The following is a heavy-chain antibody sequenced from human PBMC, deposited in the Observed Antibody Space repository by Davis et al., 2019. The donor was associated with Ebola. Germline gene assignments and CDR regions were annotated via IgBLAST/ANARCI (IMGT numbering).Heavy chain of an antibody. J-gene: IGHJ5*02. CDR1: GGIFSDYT. D-gene: IGHD3-10*01. CDR3: ARGITMVRGLDWFDP. Sequence: SVKVSCKASGGIFSDYTVNWVRQAPGQGLEWMGGIIPMFGAPTYAQKFQGRVTITADESTSTAYMELSSLRSDDTAVYYCARGITMVRGLDWFDPWGQGTLVTVSS. CDR2: IIPMFGAP. V-gene: IGHV1-69*13.